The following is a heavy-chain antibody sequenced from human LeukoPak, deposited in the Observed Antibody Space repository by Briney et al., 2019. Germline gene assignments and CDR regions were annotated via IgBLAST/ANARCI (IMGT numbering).Heavy chain of an antibody. Sequence: GESLKISCKGSGYSFTTYWIGWVRQMPGKGLEWIGIICPGDSDTRYSPSFQGQVTISADKSINTAYLQWTSLKASDTAMYYCARHSEVGATQKPFDYWGQGTLVTVSS. CDR1: GYSFTTYW. D-gene: IGHD1-26*01. V-gene: IGHV5-51*01. CDR2: ICPGDSDT. J-gene: IGHJ4*02. CDR3: ARHSEVGATQKPFDY.